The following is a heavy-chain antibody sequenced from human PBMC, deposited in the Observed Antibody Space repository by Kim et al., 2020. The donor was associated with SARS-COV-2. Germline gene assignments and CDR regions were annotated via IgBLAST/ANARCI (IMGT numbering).Heavy chain of an antibody. CDR3: ARVGGYGSGSYSINYYYYGMDV. CDR2: INPNSGGT. J-gene: IGHJ6*02. Sequence: ASVKVSCKASGYTFTGYYMHWVRQAPGQGLEWMGRINPNSGGTNYAQKFQGRVTMTRDTSISTAYMELSRLRSDDTAVYYCARVGGYGSGSYSINYYYYGMDVWGQGTTVTVSS. CDR1: GYTFTGYY. V-gene: IGHV1-2*06. D-gene: IGHD3-10*01.